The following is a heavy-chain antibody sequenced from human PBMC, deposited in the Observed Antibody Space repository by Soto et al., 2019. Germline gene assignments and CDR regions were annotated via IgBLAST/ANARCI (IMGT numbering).Heavy chain of an antibody. J-gene: IGHJ3*02. V-gene: IGHV1-3*01. Sequence: ASVKVSCKASGYTFTSYAMHWVRQAPGQRLEWMGWINAGNGNTKYSQKFQGRVTITRDTSASTAYMELSSLRSEDTALYYCAREKVTMVRGARPHAFDIWGQGTMVTVSS. CDR3: AREKVTMVRGARPHAFDI. D-gene: IGHD3-10*01. CDR2: INAGNGNT. CDR1: GYTFTSYA.